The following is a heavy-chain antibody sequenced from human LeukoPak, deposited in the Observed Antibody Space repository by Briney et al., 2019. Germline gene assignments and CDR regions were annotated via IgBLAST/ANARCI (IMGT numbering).Heavy chain of an antibody. CDR1: GDSISNYC. CDR3: ARVKKEYPPYYYYYMDI. D-gene: IGHD6-6*01. V-gene: IGHV4-59*01. CDR2: IYYSGTT. J-gene: IGHJ6*03. Sequence: SETLSLTCAVSGDSISNYCWSWIRQPPGKGLEWIGCIYYSGTTYYNPSLKSRVSISVDTSKNQFSLKLRSVSAADTAVYYCARVKKEYPPYYYYYMDIWGKGTTVTVSS.